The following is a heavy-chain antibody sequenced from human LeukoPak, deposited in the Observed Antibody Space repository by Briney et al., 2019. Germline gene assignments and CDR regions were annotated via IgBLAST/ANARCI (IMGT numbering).Heavy chain of an antibody. CDR1: GFTFSSYG. D-gene: IGHD2-21*02. J-gene: IGHJ4*02. V-gene: IGHV3-30*03. CDR3: ARFRTWGDKAFDY. CDR2: ISYDGSNK. Sequence: GGSLRLSCAASGFTFSSYGMHWVRQAPGKGLEWVAVISYDGSNKYYADSVKGRFTISRDNSKNTLYLQMNSLRAEDTAVYYCARFRTWGDKAFDYWGQGTLVTVSS.